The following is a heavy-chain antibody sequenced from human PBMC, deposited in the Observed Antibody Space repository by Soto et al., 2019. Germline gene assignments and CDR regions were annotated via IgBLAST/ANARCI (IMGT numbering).Heavy chain of an antibody. CDR1: GGSISSGEYY. D-gene: IGHD6-6*01. CDR3: ARVVSSIATRPFDY. Sequence: QVQLQESGPGLVKPSQTLSLTCTVSGGSISSGEYYWSWIRQPPGKGLEWIGYIYYSGRTYYNPSLKSRVTIAVDTSKNQFSLKLSSVTAADTAVYYCARVVSSIATRPFDYWGQGTLVTVSS. J-gene: IGHJ4*02. V-gene: IGHV4-30-4*01. CDR2: IYYSGRT.